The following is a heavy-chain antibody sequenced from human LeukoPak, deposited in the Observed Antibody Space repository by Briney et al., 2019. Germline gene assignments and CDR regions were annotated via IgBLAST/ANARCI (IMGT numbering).Heavy chain of an antibody. CDR3: ARDLFGDYAGGY. CDR1: GFNFSSYG. CDR2: IRYDGSNT. D-gene: IGHD4-17*01. J-gene: IGHJ4*02. V-gene: IGHV3-30*02. Sequence: GGSPRLSCAASGFNFSSYGMQWVRQPPGKGLEWVAFIRYDGSNTYYADSVKGRFTISRDNSKNTLYLQMNSLRGEDTAVYYCARDLFGDYAGGYWGQGTLVTVSS.